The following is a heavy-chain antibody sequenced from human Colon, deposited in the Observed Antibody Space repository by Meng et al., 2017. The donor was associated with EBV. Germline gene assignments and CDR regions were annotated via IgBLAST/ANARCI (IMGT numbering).Heavy chain of an antibody. Sequence: HVLPQSTAPGWQQPPPPLPPTSTFRGGSMSSGDACWSWPRQPPGKGLGWIGYLHHSGSAYYNPSLKSRVSISVDTSKSQFSLNLNSMTAADTAVYYCASFDHIPRRNYFDYWGQGTLVTVSS. CDR2: LHHSGSA. J-gene: IGHJ4*02. V-gene: IGHV4-30-4*01. CDR3: ASFDHIPRRNYFDY. CDR1: GGSMSSGDAC. D-gene: IGHD2-21*01.